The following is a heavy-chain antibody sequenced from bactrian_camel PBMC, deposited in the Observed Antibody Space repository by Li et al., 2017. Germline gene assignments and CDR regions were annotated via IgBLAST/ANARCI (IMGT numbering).Heavy chain of an antibody. V-gene: IGHV3S1*01. D-gene: IGHD6*01. J-gene: IGHJ4*01. CDR1: GFTLSSYR. CDR2: INRGGTT. Sequence: HVQLVESGGGLVQPGGSLRLSCAASGFTLSSYRTYWVRQAPGKGLEWVSIINRGGTTYYADSMKGRFTISRDNATNTVYLQMNSLKPEDTALYYCATEEGYGGSWYRLDYWGQGTQVTVS. CDR3: ATEEGYGGSWYRLDY.